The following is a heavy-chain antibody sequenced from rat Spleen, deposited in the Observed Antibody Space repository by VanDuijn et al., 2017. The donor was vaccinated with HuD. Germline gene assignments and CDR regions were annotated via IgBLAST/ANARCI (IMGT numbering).Heavy chain of an antibody. J-gene: IGHJ2*01. CDR2: ITNTGGST. D-gene: IGHD4-3*01. CDR3: AKRIGIRGPFDY. V-gene: IGHV5-20*01. CDR1: GFTFSDYY. Sequence: EVQLVESGGGLVQPGRSLKLSCAASGFTFSDYYMAWVRQAPTKGLEWVASITNTGGSTYYPDSVKGRFTISRDNAKSTLYLQMDSLRSEDTATYYCAKRIGIRGPFDYWGQGVMVTVSS.